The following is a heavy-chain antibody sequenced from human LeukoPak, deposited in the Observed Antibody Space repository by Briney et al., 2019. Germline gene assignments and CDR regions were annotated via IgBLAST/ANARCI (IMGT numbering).Heavy chain of an antibody. D-gene: IGHD3-3*01. J-gene: IGHJ4*02. CDR1: GFTFSTYN. V-gene: IGHV3-48*01. CDR2: ISSGSSTI. Sequence: GGSLRLSCAASGFTFSTYNMNWVRQAPGKGLEWVSYISSGSSTIYYADSLKGRFTISRDNSKNTLYLQMNSLRAEDTAVYYCAKSVKPLFGVVDYWGQGTLVTVSS. CDR3: AKSVKPLFGVVDY.